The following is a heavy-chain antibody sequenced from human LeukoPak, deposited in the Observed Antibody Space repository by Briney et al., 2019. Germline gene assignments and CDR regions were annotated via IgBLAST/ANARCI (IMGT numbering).Heavy chain of an antibody. V-gene: IGHV1-8*01. CDR2: MNLNFGTT. J-gene: IGHJ5*02. D-gene: IGHD1-14*01. Sequence: ASVKLSCKSSGYTFTSCEINWVRQATGQGLEWVGWMNLNFGTTGNSQRVQGRVTLTRNTSISTAYMELSSLISDDTAVSYCARGSYRFDVWGQGTMVAVSS. CDR3: ARGSYRFDV. CDR1: GYTFTSCE.